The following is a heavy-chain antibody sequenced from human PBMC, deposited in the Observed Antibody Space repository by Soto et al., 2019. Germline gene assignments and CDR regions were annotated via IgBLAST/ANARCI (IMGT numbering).Heavy chain of an antibody. V-gene: IGHV3-30-3*01. D-gene: IGHD3-10*01. CDR1: GFTLSGHA. CDR3: GGVIWSRGTLGFADY. CDR2: IAADGSRE. Sequence: QVQLVESGGDVVQPGTSLRLSCVASGFTLSGHAMHWVRQAPGEGLEWLAIIAADGSREYYADSVKGRFTISRDNSRKTLNLKPNGRIEEETAIYSGGGVIWSRGTLGFADYWGRVPWSPSPQ. J-gene: IGHJ4*02.